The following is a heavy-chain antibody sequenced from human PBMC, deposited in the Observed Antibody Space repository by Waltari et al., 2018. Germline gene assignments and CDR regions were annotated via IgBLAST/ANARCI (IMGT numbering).Heavy chain of an antibody. CDR2: INHSGST. V-gene: IGHV4-34*01. CDR3: ARVGGQIRGGDNWNDGGDY. CDR1: GGSFSGYY. J-gene: IGHJ4*02. D-gene: IGHD1-20*01. Sequence: QVQLQQWGAGLLKPSETLSLTCAVYGGSFSGYYWSWIRQPPGKGLEWIGEINHSGSTNYNPSLKSRFTISVDTSKNQFSLKLSSVTAADTAVYYCARVGGQIRGGDNWNDGGDYWGQGTLVTVSS.